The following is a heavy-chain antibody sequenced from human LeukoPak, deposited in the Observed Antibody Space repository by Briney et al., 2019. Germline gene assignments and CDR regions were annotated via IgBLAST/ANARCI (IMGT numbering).Heavy chain of an antibody. D-gene: IGHD2-15*01. CDR3: ARSNHCSGGSCYSAWFDP. J-gene: IGHJ5*02. Sequence: GGSLRLSCADSGFTFSSYWMHWVRQAPGKGLVWVSRINSDGSSTGYADSVRGRFTISRDNAKNTLYLQMNSLRAEDTAVYYCARSNHCSGGSCYSAWFDPWGQGTLVTVSS. CDR2: INSDGSST. V-gene: IGHV3-74*01. CDR1: GFTFSSYW.